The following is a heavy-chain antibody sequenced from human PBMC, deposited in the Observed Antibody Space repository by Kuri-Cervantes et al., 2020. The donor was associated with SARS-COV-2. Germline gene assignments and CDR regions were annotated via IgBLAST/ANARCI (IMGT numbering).Heavy chain of an antibody. CDR2: INHSGST. CDR3: ARGLFYFDY. Sequence: SETLSLTCAVYGGSFSGYYWSWIRQPPGKGLEWIGEINHSGSTNYNPSLKSRVTISVDTSKNQYSLKLSSVTAADTAVYYCARGLFYFDYWGQGTLVTVSS. J-gene: IGHJ4*02. CDR1: GGSFSGYY. V-gene: IGHV4-34*01.